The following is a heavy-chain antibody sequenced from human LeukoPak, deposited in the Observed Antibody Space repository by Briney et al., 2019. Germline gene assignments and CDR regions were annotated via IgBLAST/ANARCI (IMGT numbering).Heavy chain of an antibody. J-gene: IGHJ6*02. CDR1: GYTFTSYA. D-gene: IGHD2-15*01. CDR3: ASGEVGVVYRAGGRYYYYYHAMDV. CDR2: INAGNGNT. Sequence: GASVTVSCKASGYTFTSYAMHWVRQAPGQRLEWMGWINAGNGNTKYSQKFQGRVTITRDTSASTAYMELSSLRSEDTAVYYCASGEVGVVYRAGGRYYYYYHAMDVWGQGTTVTVSS. V-gene: IGHV1-3*01.